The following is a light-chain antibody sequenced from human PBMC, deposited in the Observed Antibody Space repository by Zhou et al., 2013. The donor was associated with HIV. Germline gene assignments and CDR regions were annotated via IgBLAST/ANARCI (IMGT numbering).Light chain of an antibody. CDR1: QSVDSSY. CDR3: QQYSNWPPYT. V-gene: IGKV3-15*01. CDR2: SAS. J-gene: IGKJ2*01. Sequence: EIVLTQSPGTLSLSPGERATLSCRASQSVDSSYLAWYQQKPGQAPRLLIYSASTRATGVPARFSGSGSGTEFTLTISSLQSEDFALYSCQQYSNWPPYTFGQGTILEIK.